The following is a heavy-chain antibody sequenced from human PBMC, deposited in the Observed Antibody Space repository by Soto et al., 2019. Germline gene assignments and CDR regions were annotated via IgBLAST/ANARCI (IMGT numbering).Heavy chain of an antibody. V-gene: IGHV4-59*01. J-gene: IGHJ4*02. CDR3: ARGGNRYSNVASGVGGFDF. CDR2: VYHTGAT. D-gene: IGHD5-12*01. CDR1: GASISSSY. Sequence: KTSETLSLTCTVSGASISSSYWSWIRQSPERGLEWIANVYHTGATNYNPSLKSRVTISLDTSKGQFSLNLTSLTTADTAVYFCARGGNRYSNVASGVGGFDFWGQGSLVTVSS.